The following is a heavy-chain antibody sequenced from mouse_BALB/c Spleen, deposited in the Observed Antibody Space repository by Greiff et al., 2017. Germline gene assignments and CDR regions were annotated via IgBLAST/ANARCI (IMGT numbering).Heavy chain of an antibody. CDR2: INPSNGRT. D-gene: IGHD1-1*01. Sequence: QVQLQQPGAELVKPGASVKLSCKASGYTFTSYWMHWVKQRPGQGLEWIGEINPSNGRTNYNEKFKGKATLTVDKSSSTAYMQLSSLTSEDSAVYYCARTTVLDYWGQGTTLTVSS. J-gene: IGHJ2*01. V-gene: IGHV1S81*02. CDR3: ARTTVLDY. CDR1: GYTFTSYW.